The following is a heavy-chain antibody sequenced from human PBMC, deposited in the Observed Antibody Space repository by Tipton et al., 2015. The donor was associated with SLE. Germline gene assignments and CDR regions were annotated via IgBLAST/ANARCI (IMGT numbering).Heavy chain of an antibody. J-gene: IGHJ4*02. D-gene: IGHD2-8*01. CDR3: ARTPPRVYYFDY. CDR2: IYYSGST. V-gene: IGHV4-31*03. CDR1: GGSISSGGYY. Sequence: TLSLTCTVSGGSISSGGYYWSWIRQHPGKGLEWIGYIYYSGSTYYNPSLKSRVTISVDTSKNQFSLKLSSVTAADTAVYYCARTPPRVYYFDYWGQGTLVTVSS.